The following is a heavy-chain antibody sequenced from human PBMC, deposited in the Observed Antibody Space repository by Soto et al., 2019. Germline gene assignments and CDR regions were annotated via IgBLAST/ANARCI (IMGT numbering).Heavy chain of an antibody. V-gene: IGHV3-33*01. J-gene: IGHJ4*02. CDR3: ARDLMYGSGNYMPDY. CDR2: IWYDGSNK. CDR1: GFTFSSYG. Sequence: PGGSLRLSCAASGFTFSSYGMHWVRQPPGKGLEWVAVIWYDGSNKYYADSVKGRLTISRDNSKNTLYLQMNSLRAEDTAVYYCARDLMYGSGNYMPDYWGQGTLVTVSS. D-gene: IGHD3-10*01.